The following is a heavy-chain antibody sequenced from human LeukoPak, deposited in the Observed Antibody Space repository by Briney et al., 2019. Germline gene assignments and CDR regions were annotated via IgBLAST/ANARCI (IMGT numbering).Heavy chain of an antibody. CDR3: ARGYYDSSGYYPHAFDI. Sequence: SQTLSLTCTVSGGSISSGSYYWSWIRQPAGKGLEWIGYIYYSGSTYYNPSLKSRVTISVDTSKNQFSLKLSSVTAADTAVYYCARGYYDSSGYYPHAFDIWGQGTMVTVSS. CDR1: GGSISSGSYY. CDR2: IYYSGST. D-gene: IGHD3-22*01. J-gene: IGHJ3*02. V-gene: IGHV4-61*10.